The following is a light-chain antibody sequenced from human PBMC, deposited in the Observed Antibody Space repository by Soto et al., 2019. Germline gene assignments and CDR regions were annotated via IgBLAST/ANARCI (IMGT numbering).Light chain of an antibody. CDR3: SSYTSSSTYV. V-gene: IGLV2-14*01. Sequence: ALTQPASVSGSPGQSITISCTGTSSDVGGYNSVSWYQQHPGKATKLMIYNVSNRPSGVSNRFSGSKSCNTASLTISGLQAEDEADYYCSSYTSSSTYVFGTGTKVTVL. CDR1: SSDVGGYNS. CDR2: NVS. J-gene: IGLJ1*01.